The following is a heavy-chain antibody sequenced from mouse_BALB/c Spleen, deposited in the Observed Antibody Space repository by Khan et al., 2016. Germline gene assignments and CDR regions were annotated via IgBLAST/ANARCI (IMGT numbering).Heavy chain of an antibody. Sequence: VQLQQSGAELVKPGASVKLSCTASGFNIKDTYMHWVKQRPEQGLEWIGRIDPANDNTKYDPKFQGKATITADTSSNTAYLQLSSLTSEDTAVYYCASTSNCYYGALDDWGQGTSVPVSS. V-gene: IGHV14-3*02. J-gene: IGHJ4*01. CDR1: GFNIKDTY. CDR3: ASTSNCYYGALDD. CDR2: IDPANDNT. D-gene: IGHD1-1*01.